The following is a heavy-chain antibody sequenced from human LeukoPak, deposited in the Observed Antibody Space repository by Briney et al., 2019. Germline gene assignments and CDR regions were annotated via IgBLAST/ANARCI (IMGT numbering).Heavy chain of an antibody. V-gene: IGHV1-2*06. CDR3: ARTSGWYTHFDY. J-gene: IGHJ4*02. D-gene: IGHD6-19*01. CDR1: GYTFTGYY. Sequence: ASVKVSCKASGYTFTGYYMHWVRQAPGQGLEWMGRINPNSGVTNYAQKFQGRVTITRDTSISTAYMELSRLRSDDMAVYYCARTSGWYTHFDYWGQGTLVTVSS. CDR2: INPNSGVT.